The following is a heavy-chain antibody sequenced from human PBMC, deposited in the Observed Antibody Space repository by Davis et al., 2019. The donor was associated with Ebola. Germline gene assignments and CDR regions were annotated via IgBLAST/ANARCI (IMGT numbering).Heavy chain of an antibody. V-gene: IGHV3-74*01. CDR3: ARGHTYYDFWSGYDDY. Sequence: HTSETLSLTCTVSGGYVSSTSYYWGWVRQAPGKGLVWVSRINSDGSSTSYADSVKGRFTISRDNAKNTLYLQMNSLRAEDTAVYYCARGHTYYDFWSGYDDYWGQGTLVTVSS. D-gene: IGHD3-3*01. CDR2: INSDGSST. J-gene: IGHJ4*02. CDR1: GGYVSSTSYY.